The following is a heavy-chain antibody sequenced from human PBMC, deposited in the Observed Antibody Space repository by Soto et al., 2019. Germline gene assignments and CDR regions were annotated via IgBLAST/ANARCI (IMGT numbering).Heavy chain of an antibody. Sequence: EVQLLESGGGLVQPGESLRLSCAASGFTFSSYAMSWVRQAPGKGLEWVSVISGSDDSTYYADSVKGRFTISRDNSKNTLYLKMNSLRAEDTAVYYCATRRSSPTFDYWGQGTLVTVSS. J-gene: IGHJ4*02. CDR2: ISGSDDST. CDR3: ATRRSSPTFDY. D-gene: IGHD6-6*01. CDR1: GFTFSSYA. V-gene: IGHV3-23*01.